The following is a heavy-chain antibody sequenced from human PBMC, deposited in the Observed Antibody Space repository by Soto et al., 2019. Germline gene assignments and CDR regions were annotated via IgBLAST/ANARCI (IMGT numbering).Heavy chain of an antibody. V-gene: IGHV4-39*02. J-gene: IGHJ4*02. Sequence: QLQLQESGPGLVKPSETLSLTCTVSGGSISSSSYYWGWIRQPPGKGLEWIGSIYYSGSTYYNPSLKRRVTISVDTSKNQFSLKLSSVTAADTAVYYGAREGEGIAARPGLDYWGQGTLVTVSS. CDR3: AREGEGIAARPGLDY. CDR2: IYYSGST. CDR1: GGSISSSSYY. D-gene: IGHD6-6*01.